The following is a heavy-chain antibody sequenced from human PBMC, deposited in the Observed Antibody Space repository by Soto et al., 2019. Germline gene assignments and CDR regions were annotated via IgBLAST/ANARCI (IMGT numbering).Heavy chain of an antibody. Sequence: VGSLRLSCAASGFTFSSYAMHWVRQAPGKGLEWVAVISYDGSNKYYADSVKGRFTISRDNSKSTLYLQMNSLRAEDTAVYYCARGTYSSSASFDPWGQGTLVTVSS. CDR1: GFTFSSYA. J-gene: IGHJ5*02. V-gene: IGHV3-30-3*01. CDR3: ARGTYSSSASFDP. CDR2: ISYDGSNK. D-gene: IGHD6-13*01.